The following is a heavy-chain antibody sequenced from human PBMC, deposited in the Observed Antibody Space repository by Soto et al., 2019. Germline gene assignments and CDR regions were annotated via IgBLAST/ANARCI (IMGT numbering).Heavy chain of an antibody. CDR2: IIPIFGTA. CDR3: ATQGVGVVVPAAIPDLGWYYGMDV. D-gene: IGHD2-2*02. CDR1: GGTFSSYA. V-gene: IGHV1-69*01. J-gene: IGHJ6*02. Sequence: QVPLVQSGAEVKKPGSSVKVSCKASGGTFSSYAISWVRQAPGQGLEWMGGIIPIFGTANYAQKFQGRVTITADESTSTAYMELSSLRSEDTAVYYCATQGVGVVVPAAIPDLGWYYGMDVWGQGTTVTVSS.